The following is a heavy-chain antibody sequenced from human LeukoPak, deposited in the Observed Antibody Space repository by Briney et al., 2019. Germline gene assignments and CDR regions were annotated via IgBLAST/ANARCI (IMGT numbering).Heavy chain of an antibody. CDR1: GGSISSGGYY. CDR3: ASRPESEAYFDY. J-gene: IGHJ4*02. V-gene: IGHV4-30-4*08. Sequence: SETLSLTCTVSGGSISSGGYYWSWIRQHPGKGLEFIGYIYYSGNTYYNPSLKSRVTISVDTSKNQFSLKLSSVTAADTAVYYCASRPESEAYFDYWGQGTLVTVSS. CDR2: IYYSGNT.